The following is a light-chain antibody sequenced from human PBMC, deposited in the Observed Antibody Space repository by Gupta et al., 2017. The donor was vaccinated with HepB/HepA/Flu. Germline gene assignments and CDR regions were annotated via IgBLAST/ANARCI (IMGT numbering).Light chain of an antibody. J-gene: IGKJ1*01. CDR2: GAS. CDR3: QQDNHWPWT. CDR1: QDVHTN. Sequence: EIVMPQSLALLSVSPGERVAFSCRASQDVHTNLAWMQQKPGQAPKVLFYGASARATGVPARFSGSGSRTEFTLTITSLQSEDVAVYLCQQDNHWPWTFGQGTKVEI. V-gene: IGKV3-15*01.